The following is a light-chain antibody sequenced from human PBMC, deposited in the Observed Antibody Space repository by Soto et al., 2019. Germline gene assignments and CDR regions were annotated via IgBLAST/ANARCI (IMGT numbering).Light chain of an antibody. CDR2: GVT. CDR3: SSYTATRNYV. CDR1: SSDVGGYNY. J-gene: IGLJ1*01. Sequence: QSVLTQPASVSGSPGQSVTISCTGTSSDVGGYNYVSWYQQLPGEAPKLIIYGVTDRPSGVSNRFSGSKSGNTASLTVSGLQAGDEGEYYCSSYTATRNYVFGTGTKVTVL. V-gene: IGLV2-14*01.